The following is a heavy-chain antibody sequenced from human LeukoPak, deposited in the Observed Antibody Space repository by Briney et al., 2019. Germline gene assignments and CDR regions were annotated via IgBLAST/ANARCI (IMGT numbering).Heavy chain of an antibody. D-gene: IGHD3-10*01. CDR1: GFTFSSYA. J-gene: IGHJ5*02. CDR3: ARSVTMVRGVTSWNWFDP. CDR2: ISSNGGST. V-gene: IGHV3-64*01. Sequence: PGGSLRLSCAASGFTFSSYAMHWVRQASGKGLEYVSAISSNGGSTYYANSVKGRFTISRDNSKNTLYLQMGSLRAEDMAVYYCARSVTMVRGVTSWNWFDPWGQGTLVTVSS.